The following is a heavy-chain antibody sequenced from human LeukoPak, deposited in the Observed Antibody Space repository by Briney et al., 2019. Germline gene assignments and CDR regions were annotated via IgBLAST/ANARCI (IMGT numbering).Heavy chain of an antibody. V-gene: IGHV3-48*03. D-gene: IGHD3-22*01. Sequence: GGSLRLSCAASGFTFSSYEMNWVRQAPGKGLEWVSYISSSGSTIYYADSVKGRFTISRDNAKNSLYLQMNSLRAEDTAVYYCARDADYYDSNGYHHYYFDYWGQGTLVTVSS. CDR1: GFTFSSYE. CDR2: ISSSGSTI. J-gene: IGHJ4*02. CDR3: ARDADYYDSNGYHHYYFDY.